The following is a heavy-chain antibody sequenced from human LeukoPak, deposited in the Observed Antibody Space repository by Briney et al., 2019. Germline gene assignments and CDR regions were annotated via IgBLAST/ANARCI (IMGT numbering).Heavy chain of an antibody. CDR2: IPYDGSNK. V-gene: IGHV3-30*04. CDR1: GFTFSSYA. J-gene: IGHJ4*02. D-gene: IGHD3-16*01. CDR3: ARPGGYDYVWGSFSQWQFDY. Sequence: PGGSLRLSCAASGFTFSSYAMHWVRQAPGKGLEWVAVIPYDGSNKYYADSVKGRFTISRDNSKNTLYLQMNSLRAEDTAVYYCARPGGYDYVWGSFSQWQFDYWGQGTLVTVSS.